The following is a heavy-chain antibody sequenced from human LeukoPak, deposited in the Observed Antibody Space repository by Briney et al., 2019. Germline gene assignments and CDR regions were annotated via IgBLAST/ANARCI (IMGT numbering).Heavy chain of an antibody. V-gene: IGHV4-61*02. D-gene: IGHD1-26*01. CDR3: ARIAAYGSHPPI. CDR2: IYTSGST. Sequence: NPSETLSLTCTVSGGSISSGDYYWSWIRQPAGKGLEWIGRIYTSGSTNYNPSLKSRVTISVDTSKNQFSLKLSSVTAADTAVYYCARIAAYGSHPPIWGQGTMVTVSS. J-gene: IGHJ3*02. CDR1: GGSISSGDYY.